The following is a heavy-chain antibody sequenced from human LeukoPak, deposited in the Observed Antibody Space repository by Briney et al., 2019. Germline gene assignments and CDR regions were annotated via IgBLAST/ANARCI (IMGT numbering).Heavy chain of an antibody. J-gene: IGHJ4*02. D-gene: IGHD5-24*01. Sequence: GGSLRLSCAASGFTFSSYSMNWVRQAPGKGLEWVSSISSSSSYIYYADSVKGRFTISRDSAKNSLYLQMNSLRAEDTAVYYCAREEDGYNSYWGQGTLVTVSS. V-gene: IGHV3-21*01. CDR2: ISSSSSYI. CDR3: AREEDGYNSY. CDR1: GFTFSSYS.